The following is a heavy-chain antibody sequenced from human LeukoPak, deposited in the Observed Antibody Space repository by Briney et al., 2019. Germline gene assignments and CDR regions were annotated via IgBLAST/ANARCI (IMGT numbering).Heavy chain of an antibody. CDR1: GGSISSYY. CDR3: ARGVGDARSFHFDY. J-gene: IGHJ4*02. V-gene: IGHV4-4*07. D-gene: IGHD2-15*01. Sequence: SETLSLTCTVSGGSISSYYWSWIRQPAGKGLEWIGRIYPSGSTNYNPPLKSRVTMSVDTSKNQFSLTLSSVTAADAAVYYCARGVGDARSFHFDYWGQGTLVTVSS. CDR2: IYPSGST.